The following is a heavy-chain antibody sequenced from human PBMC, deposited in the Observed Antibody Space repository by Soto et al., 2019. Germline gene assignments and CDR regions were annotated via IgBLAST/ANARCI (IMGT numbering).Heavy chain of an antibody. D-gene: IGHD5-18*01. V-gene: IGHV4-59*01. Sequence: PSTTLSLTCSFSGGSISSYYWSWIRQPPGKGLEWFGYIYYSGSTNYNPSLKSRVTISVDTSKNQFSLKLSSVTAADTAVYYCASGYSYGPGWFDPWGQGTLVTVSS. CDR3: ASGYSYGPGWFDP. J-gene: IGHJ5*02. CDR2: IYYSGST. CDR1: GGSISSYY.